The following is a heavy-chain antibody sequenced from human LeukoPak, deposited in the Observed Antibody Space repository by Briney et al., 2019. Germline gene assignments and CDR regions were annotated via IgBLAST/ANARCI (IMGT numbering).Heavy chain of an antibody. D-gene: IGHD1-26*01. CDR3: ARDRIVGARPNGAFDI. Sequence: ASVKVSCKASGYTFTGYYMHWVRQAPGQGLEWMGRIIPIFGTANYAQKFQGRVTITTDESTSTAYMELSSLRSEDTAVYYCARDRIVGARPNGAFDIWGQGTMVTVSS. V-gene: IGHV1-69*05. CDR2: IIPIFGTA. CDR1: GYTFTGYY. J-gene: IGHJ3*02.